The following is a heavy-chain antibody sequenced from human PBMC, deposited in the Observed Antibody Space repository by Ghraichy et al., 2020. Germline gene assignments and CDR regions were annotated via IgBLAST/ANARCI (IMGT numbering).Heavy chain of an antibody. CDR2: MSYGGST. V-gene: IGHV4-59*01. J-gene: IGHJ4*02. CDR1: GGSISSYY. Sequence: SETLSLTCTVSGGSISSYYWSWIRQPPGKGLEWIGYMSYGGSTNCNPSLKSRVTMSVDTSKSQFSLRLSSVTAADTAVYSCARSQEVRFLEWFYFDYWGQGTLVTVSS. D-gene: IGHD3-3*01. CDR3: ARSQEVRFLEWFYFDY.